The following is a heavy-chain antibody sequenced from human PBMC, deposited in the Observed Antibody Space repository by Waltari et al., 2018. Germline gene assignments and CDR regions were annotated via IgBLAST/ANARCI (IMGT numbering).Heavy chain of an antibody. V-gene: IGHV3-21*01. D-gene: IGHD3-22*01. J-gene: IGHJ4*02. CDR2: ISSMRSYI. CDR1: GFTFSSYS. CDR3: ARDGEDYYDSSGEG. Sequence: EVQLVESGGGLVKPGGSLRLSCAASGFTFSSYSMNWVRQAPGKGLEGVSSISSMRSYIYYADSVKGRFTISRDNAKNSLYLQMNSLGAEDTAVYYCARDGEDYYDSSGEGWGQGTLVTVSS.